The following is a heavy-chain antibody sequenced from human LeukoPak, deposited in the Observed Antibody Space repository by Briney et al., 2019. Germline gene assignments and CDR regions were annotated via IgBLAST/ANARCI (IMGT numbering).Heavy chain of an antibody. V-gene: IGHV3-7*01. CDR3: ARETTMIVVVTKDYYYYYMDV. CDR2: IKQDGSEK. D-gene: IGHD3-22*01. CDR1: GFTFSSYW. Sequence: AGGSLRLSCAASGFTFSSYWMSWVRQAPGKGLEWVANIKQDGSEKYYVDSVKGRFTISRDNAKNSLYLQMNSLRAEDTAVYYCARETTMIVVVTKDYYYYYMDVWGKGTTVTVSS. J-gene: IGHJ6*03.